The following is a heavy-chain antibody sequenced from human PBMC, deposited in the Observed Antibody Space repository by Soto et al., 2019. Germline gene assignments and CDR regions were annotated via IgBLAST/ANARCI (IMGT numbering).Heavy chain of an antibody. CDR1: GGSFSGYY. CDR2: INHSGST. J-gene: IGHJ4*02. CDR3: ARGGWYVDY. Sequence: SETLSLTCAVYGGSFSGYYWSWIRQPPEKGLEWIGEINHSGSTNYNPSLKSRVTISVDTSKNQFSLKLSSVTAADTAVYYCARGGWYVDYWGQGILVTVSS. V-gene: IGHV4-34*01. D-gene: IGHD6-19*01.